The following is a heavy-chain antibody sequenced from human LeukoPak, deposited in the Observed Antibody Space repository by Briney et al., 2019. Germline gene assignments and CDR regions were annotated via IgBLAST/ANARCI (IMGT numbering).Heavy chain of an antibody. V-gene: IGHV4-34*01. CDR1: GGSFSGYY. D-gene: IGHD3-10*01. CDR3: ARQPAWNYYGSGSFDFDY. J-gene: IGHJ4*02. Sequence: SETLSLTCAVYGGSFSGYYWSWLRQPPGKGLEWIGEINHSGSTNYNPSLKSRVTISVDTSKNQFSLKLSSVTAADTAAYYCARQPAWNYYGSGSFDFDYWGQGTLVTVSS. CDR2: INHSGST.